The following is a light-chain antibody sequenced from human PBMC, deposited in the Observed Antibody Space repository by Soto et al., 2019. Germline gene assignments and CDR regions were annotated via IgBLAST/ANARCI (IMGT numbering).Light chain of an antibody. Sequence: EVVMTQSPATLSVSPGEGVTLSCRASQGIGDTLAWYQHKPGQTPRLLIYDTSTRATGVPARFSGSGSGTDFTLKISRVEAEDVGAYYCMQALQTRTFGQGTKVDIK. V-gene: IGKV3-15*01. J-gene: IGKJ1*01. CDR3: MQALQTRT. CDR1: QGIGDT. CDR2: DTS.